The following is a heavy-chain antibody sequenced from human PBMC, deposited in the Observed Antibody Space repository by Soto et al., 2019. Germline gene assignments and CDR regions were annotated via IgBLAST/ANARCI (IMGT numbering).Heavy chain of an antibody. D-gene: IGHD1-7*01. Sequence: EVQLVESGGGLVQPGGSLRLSCAASGFTFSSYAMNWVRQAPGKGLQWISYISSTSATVYFEDSVKGRFTISRDNVKNSLYLQMNSLRAEDTAVYYCARDENYLPRHDYWGQGTLVTVSS. J-gene: IGHJ4*02. CDR1: GFTFSSYA. CDR3: ARDENYLPRHDY. CDR2: ISSTSATV. V-gene: IGHV3-48*01.